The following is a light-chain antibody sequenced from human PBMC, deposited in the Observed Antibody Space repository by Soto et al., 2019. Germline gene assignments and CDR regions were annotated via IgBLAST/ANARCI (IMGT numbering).Light chain of an antibody. J-gene: IGKJ3*01. CDR3: QNYNSAPRT. V-gene: IGKV1-27*01. CDR2: GAS. Sequence: DIQLTQSPSSLSASVGDKVTITCQASQVIAHYLAWSQHKPGKGPKLLIYGASTLHSGVPSRFSGSRSGTDFTLTISGLQPEEVATYYWQNYNSAPRTFGPGTKVDLK. CDR1: QVIAHY.